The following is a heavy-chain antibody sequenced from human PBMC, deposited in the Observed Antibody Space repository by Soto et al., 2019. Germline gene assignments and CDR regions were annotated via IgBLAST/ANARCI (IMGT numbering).Heavy chain of an antibody. CDR2: INPNSGGT. Sequence: ASVKVSCKASGYTFTGYYMHWVRQAPGQGLEWMGWINPNSGGTNYAQKFQGRITMTRDTSISTAYMELSRLRSDDTAVYYCARDLLLSNIKDYWGQGTLVTVSS. D-gene: IGHD3-10*01. J-gene: IGHJ4*02. CDR1: GYTFTGYY. V-gene: IGHV1-2*02. CDR3: ARDLLLSNIKDY.